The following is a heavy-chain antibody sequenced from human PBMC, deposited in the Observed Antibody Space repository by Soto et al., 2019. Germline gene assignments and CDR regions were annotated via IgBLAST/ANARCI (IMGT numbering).Heavy chain of an antibody. J-gene: IGHJ3*02. D-gene: IGHD6-13*01. CDR3: EGAAAGLDAFDI. V-gene: IGHV1-69*13. CDR1: GGTFSSYA. CDR2: IIPIFGTA. Sequence: ASVKVSCKASGGTFSSYAISWVRQAPGQGLEWMGGIIPIFGTANYAQKFQGRVTITADESTSTAYMELSSLRSEDTAVYYCEGAAAGLDAFDIWGQGTMVTVSS.